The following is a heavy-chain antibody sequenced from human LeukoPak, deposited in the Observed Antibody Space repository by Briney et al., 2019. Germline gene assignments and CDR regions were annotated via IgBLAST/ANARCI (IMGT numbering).Heavy chain of an antibody. V-gene: IGHV4-34*01. J-gene: IGHJ4*02. CDR2: INHSGST. Sequence: SETLSLNCAVYGGSFSGYYWSCIRQPPGNGLDCIGEINHSGSTNYNPSLKSRVTISVDTSKNQFSLKLSSVTAADTAVYYCARRCDCYLRDFDYWGQGTLVTASS. CDR1: GGSFSGYY. CDR3: ARRCDCYLRDFDY. D-gene: IGHD2-21*02.